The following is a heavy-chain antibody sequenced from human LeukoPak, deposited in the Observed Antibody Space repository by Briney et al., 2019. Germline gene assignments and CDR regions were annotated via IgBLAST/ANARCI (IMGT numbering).Heavy chain of an antibody. CDR2: IIPIFGTA. J-gene: IGHJ3*02. Sequence: SVKVSCKASGGTFSSYAISWVRQAPGQGLEWMGGIIPIFGTANYAQKFQGRVTITTDESTSTAYMELSSPRSEDTAVYYCAREGGYRVRDAFDIWGQGTMVTVSS. V-gene: IGHV1-69*05. CDR3: AREGGYRVRDAFDI. CDR1: GGTFSSYA. D-gene: IGHD3-22*01.